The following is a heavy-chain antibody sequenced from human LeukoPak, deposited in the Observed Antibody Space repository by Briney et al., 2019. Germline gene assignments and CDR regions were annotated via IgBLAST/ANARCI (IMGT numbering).Heavy chain of an antibody. CDR1: GGSISSYY. CDR3: ARDMWGYSSSSAGWCYYYMDV. CDR2: IYYSGST. J-gene: IGHJ6*03. D-gene: IGHD6-6*01. Sequence: PSETLSLTCTVSGGSISSYYWSWIRQPPGKGLEWIGYIYYSGSTNCNPSLKSRVTISVDTSKNQFSLKLSSVTAADTAVYYCARDMWGYSSSSAGWCYYYMDVWGKGTTVTVSS. V-gene: IGHV4-59*01.